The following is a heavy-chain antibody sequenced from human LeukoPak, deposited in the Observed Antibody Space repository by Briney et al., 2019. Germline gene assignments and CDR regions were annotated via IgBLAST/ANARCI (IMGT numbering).Heavy chain of an antibody. Sequence: PGGFLRLSCAASGFSLSRYWMPWVRQAPGTGLVWASYIDNDGTDTNYADSVRGRFTVSRDNAKNTLYLQMNGLRAEDTVVYYCTRGGFDHNMDVWGKGTTVT. V-gene: IGHV3-74*01. CDR3: TRGGFDHNMDV. J-gene: IGHJ6*03. D-gene: IGHD3-9*01. CDR2: IDNDGTDT. CDR1: GFSLSRYW.